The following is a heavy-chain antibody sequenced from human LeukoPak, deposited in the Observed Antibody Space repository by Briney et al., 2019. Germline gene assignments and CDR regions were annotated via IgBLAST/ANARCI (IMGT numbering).Heavy chain of an antibody. Sequence: GASVKVSCKASGYTFTSYFMHWVRQAPGQGLEWMGIINPSGGGTTYAQKFQGRVIMTRDTSTTTVYMELSSLRSDDTAVYYCGRAEGFCNSTTCRVLDYWGQGTLVTVSS. CDR2: INPSGGGT. V-gene: IGHV1-46*01. CDR3: GRAEGFCNSTTCRVLDY. D-gene: IGHD2-2*01. J-gene: IGHJ4*02. CDR1: GYTFTSYF.